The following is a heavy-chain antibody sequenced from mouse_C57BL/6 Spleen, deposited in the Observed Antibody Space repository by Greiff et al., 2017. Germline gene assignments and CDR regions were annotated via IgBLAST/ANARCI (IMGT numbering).Heavy chain of an antibody. CDR3: ARSYYGSTYWYFDV. CDR1: GYTFTDSY. CDR2: INPYNGGT. D-gene: IGHD1-1*01. Sequence: EVQLPESGPVLVKPGVSVKMSSTASGYTFTDSYMNWVKQSHGKSLEWLGVINPYNGGTSYNQKFKGKATLTVDKSSSTAYMELNSLTSEDSAVYYCARSYYGSTYWYFDVWGTGTTVTVSS. V-gene: IGHV1-19*01. J-gene: IGHJ1*03.